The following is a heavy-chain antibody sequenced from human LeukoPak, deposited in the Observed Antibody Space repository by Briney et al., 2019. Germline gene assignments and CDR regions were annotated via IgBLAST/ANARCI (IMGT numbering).Heavy chain of an antibody. CDR1: GFTFSRYA. Sequence: GRSLRLSCAASGFTFSRYAMHWVRQAPGKGLEWVAVISYDGSNKYYADSVKGRFTISRDNSKNTLYLQMNSLRAEDTAVYYCARKNEAAAGVFDYWGQGTLVIVSS. J-gene: IGHJ4*02. CDR2: ISYDGSNK. CDR3: ARKNEAAAGVFDY. D-gene: IGHD6-13*01. V-gene: IGHV3-30*04.